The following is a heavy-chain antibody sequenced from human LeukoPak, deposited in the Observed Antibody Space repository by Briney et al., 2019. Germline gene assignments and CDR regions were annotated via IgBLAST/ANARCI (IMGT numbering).Heavy chain of an antibody. V-gene: IGHV3-74*01. J-gene: IGHJ4*02. D-gene: IGHD3-10*01. Sequence: GGSLRLSCAASGFTFSNYWMHWVRQAPGKGLVWVSRINSDGINTSYADSVKGRFTISRDNSKNTLYLQMNSLRAEDTAVYYCAKVSNYYGSGSYYDYWGQGTLVTVSS. CDR3: AKVSNYYGSGSYYDY. CDR2: INSDGINT. CDR1: GFTFSNYW.